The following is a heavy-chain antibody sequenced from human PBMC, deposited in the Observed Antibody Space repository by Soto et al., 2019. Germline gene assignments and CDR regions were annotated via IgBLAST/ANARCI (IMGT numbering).Heavy chain of an antibody. CDR1: GYSFTSYW. Sequence: GESLKISCKGSGYSFTSYWIGWVRQMPGKGLEWMGIIYPGDSDTRYSPSFQGQVTISADKSISTAYLQWSSLKASDTAMYYCSFSASSSSWYGDGGREGCRQGTTVTVCS. D-gene: IGHD6-13*01. CDR2: IYPGDSDT. J-gene: IGHJ6*02. CDR3: SFSASSSSWYGDGGREG. V-gene: IGHV5-51*01.